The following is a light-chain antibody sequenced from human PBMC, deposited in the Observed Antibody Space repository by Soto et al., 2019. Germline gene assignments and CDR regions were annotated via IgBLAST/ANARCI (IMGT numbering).Light chain of an antibody. Sequence: EIGMTQSPATVPVSPGERVTLSCRASQSVSIDLAWYQQKPGQAPRLLIYGASTRATDIPATFTGSGSGTEFTLTISSLQSEDIAVYYCQQYNKWPQTFGQGTKVDI. CDR3: QQYNKWPQT. V-gene: IGKV3-15*01. CDR1: QSVSID. J-gene: IGKJ1*01. CDR2: GAS.